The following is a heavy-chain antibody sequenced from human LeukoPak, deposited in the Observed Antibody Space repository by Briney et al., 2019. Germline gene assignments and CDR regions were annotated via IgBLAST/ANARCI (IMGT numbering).Heavy chain of an antibody. J-gene: IGHJ3*02. V-gene: IGHV1-8*01. Sequence: ASVKASCKASGYTFTSYDINWVRQATGQGLEWMGWMNPNSGNTGYAQKFQGRVTMTRNTSISTAYMELSSLRSEDTAVYYCARLPRRYCGGDCYQDAFDIWGQGTMVTVSS. D-gene: IGHD2-21*02. CDR2: MNPNSGNT. CDR1: GYTFTSYD. CDR3: ARLPRRYCGGDCYQDAFDI.